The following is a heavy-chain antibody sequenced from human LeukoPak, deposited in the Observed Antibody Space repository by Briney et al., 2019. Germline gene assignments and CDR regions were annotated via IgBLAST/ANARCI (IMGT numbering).Heavy chain of an antibody. CDR2: IHYTGSA. V-gene: IGHV4-39*07. D-gene: IGHD3-22*01. J-gene: IGHJ3*02. Sequence: KPSETLSLTCTVSGGSISSSSYYWGWIRQPPGKGLEWIGSIHYTGSAYYNPSLKSRVTISVDTSMKHFSLKLSSVTAADTALYYCARVSPRDTSGQPRGAFDIWGQGTMVTVSS. CDR3: ARVSPRDTSGQPRGAFDI. CDR1: GGSISSSSYY.